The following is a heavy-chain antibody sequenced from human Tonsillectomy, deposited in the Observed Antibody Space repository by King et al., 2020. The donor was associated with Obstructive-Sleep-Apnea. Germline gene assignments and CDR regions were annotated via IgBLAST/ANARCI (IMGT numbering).Heavy chain of an antibody. J-gene: IGHJ4*02. Sequence: VTLQESGPVLVKPTETLTLTCTVSGFSLSNARMGVSWIRQPPGKALEWLAHIFSNDEKSYSTSVKSRLTISKDTSKSQVVLTMTNMDPVDTATYYCARIGDTAMVTVYFDYWGQGTLVTVSS. CDR1: GFSLSNARMG. V-gene: IGHV2-26*01. CDR2: IFSNDEK. D-gene: IGHD5-18*01. CDR3: ARIGDTAMVTVYFDY.